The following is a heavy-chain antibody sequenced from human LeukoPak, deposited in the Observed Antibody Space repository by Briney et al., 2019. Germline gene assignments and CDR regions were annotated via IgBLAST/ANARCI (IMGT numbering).Heavy chain of an antibody. CDR1: GFTFSNYG. Sequence: PGGSLRLSCAASGFTFSNYGMHWVRQAPGKGLEWVAILAYDESSKYYVDSVKGRFTISRDNSKNTLYLQMNSLRTEDTAVYYRAKDRLGGSVSGSWHFDYWGQGTLVAVSS. J-gene: IGHJ4*02. V-gene: IGHV3-30*18. D-gene: IGHD1-26*01. CDR2: LAYDESSK. CDR3: AKDRLGGSVSGSWHFDY.